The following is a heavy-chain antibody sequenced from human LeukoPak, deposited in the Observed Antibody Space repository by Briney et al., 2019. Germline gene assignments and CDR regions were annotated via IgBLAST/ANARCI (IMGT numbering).Heavy chain of an antibody. CDR3: ARGLGYYDSSVGY. CDR2: IFYSGIT. CDR1: GGSFSGYY. J-gene: IGHJ4*02. Sequence: ASETLSLTCAVYGGSFSGYYWSWIRQPPGKGLEWIGYIFYSGITNYNPSLKSRVTISVDTSKNQFSLKLNSVTAADTAVYHCARGLGYYDSSVGYWGQGILVTVSS. D-gene: IGHD3-22*01. V-gene: IGHV4-59*01.